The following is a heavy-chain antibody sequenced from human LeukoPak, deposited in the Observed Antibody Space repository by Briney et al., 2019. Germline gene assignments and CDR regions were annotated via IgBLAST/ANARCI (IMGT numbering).Heavy chain of an antibody. CDR3: ARDSLAAAVDV. Sequence: ASVKVSCKASGYAFTGYYMHWVRQGPGQGHEWMGWINPNSGGTNYAQKFQGRVTMTRDTSISTAYMELSRLRSDDTAVYYCARDSLAAAVDVWGKGNTVTTSS. CDR2: INPNSGGT. V-gene: IGHV1-2*02. J-gene: IGHJ6*04. D-gene: IGHD6-13*01. CDR1: GYAFTGYY.